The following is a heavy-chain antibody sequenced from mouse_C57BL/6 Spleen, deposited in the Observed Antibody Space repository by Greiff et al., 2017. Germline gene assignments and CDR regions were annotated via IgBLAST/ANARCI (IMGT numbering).Heavy chain of an antibody. D-gene: IGHD1-1*01. CDR2: IDPSDSET. V-gene: IGHV1-52*01. Sequence: QVQLQQPGAELVRPGSSVKLSCKASGYTFTSYWMHWVKQRPIQGLEWIGNIDPSDSETHYNQKFKDKTTLTVDKSSSTAYMQLSSLTSEDSAVYYCARPGSSSHYFDYWGQGTTLTVSS. CDR3: ARPGSSSHYFDY. J-gene: IGHJ2*01. CDR1: GYTFTSYW.